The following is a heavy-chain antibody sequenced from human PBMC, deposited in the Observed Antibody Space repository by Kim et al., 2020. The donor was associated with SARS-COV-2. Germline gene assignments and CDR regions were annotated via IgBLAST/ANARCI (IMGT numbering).Heavy chain of an antibody. D-gene: IGHD3-10*01. CDR1: GFTFSSYA. V-gene: IGHV3-23*01. Sequence: GGSLRLSCAASGFTFSSYAMSWVRQAPGKGLEWVSAISGSGGSTYYADSVKGRFTISRDNSKNTLYLQMNSLRAEDTAVYYCAKWVVRSVGEHGSGLGGAFDMWGQGTMVTVSS. CDR2: ISGSGGST. CDR3: AKWVVRSVGEHGSGLGGAFDM. J-gene: IGHJ3*02.